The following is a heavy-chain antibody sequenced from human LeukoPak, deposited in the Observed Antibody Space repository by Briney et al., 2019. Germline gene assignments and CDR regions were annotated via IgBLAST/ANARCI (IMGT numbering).Heavy chain of an antibody. V-gene: IGHV3-30*02. CDR3: ARFLHYYDSSGYYPSYYYYYMDV. D-gene: IGHD3-22*01. J-gene: IGHJ6*03. Sequence: PGGSLRLSCAASGFTFSSYGMHWVRQAPGKGLEWVAFIRNDGSNKYYADSVKGRFTISRDNAKNSLYLQMNSLRAEDTAVYYCARFLHYYDSSGYYPSYYYYYMDVWGKGTTVTVSS. CDR2: IRNDGSNK. CDR1: GFTFSSYG.